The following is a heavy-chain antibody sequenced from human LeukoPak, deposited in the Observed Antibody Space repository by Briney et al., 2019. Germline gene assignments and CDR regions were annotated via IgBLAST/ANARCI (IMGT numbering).Heavy chain of an antibody. CDR1: GFTFSSYA. Sequence: GGSLRLSCAASGFTFSSYAMSWVRQAPGKGLEWVSAISGSGGSTYYADSVKGRFTISRDNSKNTLYLQMNSLRAEDTAVYYCAKVLPYCGGDCYSGNFDYWGQGTLVTVSS. V-gene: IGHV3-23*01. J-gene: IGHJ4*02. CDR3: AKVLPYCGGDCYSGNFDY. CDR2: ISGSGGST. D-gene: IGHD2-21*02.